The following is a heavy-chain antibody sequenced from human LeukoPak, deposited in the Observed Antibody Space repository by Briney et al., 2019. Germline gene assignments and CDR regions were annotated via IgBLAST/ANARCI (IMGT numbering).Heavy chain of an antibody. CDR1: GYSISSGYY. V-gene: IGHV4-38-2*02. CDR2: IYHSGST. J-gene: IGHJ4*02. Sequence: SETLSLTCTVSGYSISSGYYWGWIRQPPGKGLQWIGSIYHSGSTFYNPSLKSRVTISLDTSKNQFSLNLTSVTAADTAMYFCARIGFAQLLDYWGQGTLVTVSS. D-gene: IGHD5-24*01. CDR3: ARIGFAQLLDY.